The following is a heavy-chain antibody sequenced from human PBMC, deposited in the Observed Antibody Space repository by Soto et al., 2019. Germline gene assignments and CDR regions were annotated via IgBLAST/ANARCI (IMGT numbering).Heavy chain of an antibody. V-gene: IGHV4-39*01. Sequence: SETLSLTCTVSGGSISSSNFYWGWIRQPPGKGLEWIGSIYSSGSTYYNPSLESRITISADTSKNQFSLKLHSVTAADTAVYYCARHYYRTVIAANDAFDIWGQGTMVTVSS. D-gene: IGHD6-13*01. CDR3: ARHYYRTVIAANDAFDI. CDR1: GGSISSSNFY. CDR2: IYSSGST. J-gene: IGHJ3*02.